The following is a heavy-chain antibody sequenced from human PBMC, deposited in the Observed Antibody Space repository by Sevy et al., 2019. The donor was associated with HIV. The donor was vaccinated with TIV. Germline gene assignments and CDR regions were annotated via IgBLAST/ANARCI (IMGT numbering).Heavy chain of an antibody. D-gene: IGHD2-15*01. CDR1: GFTFSSYG. CDR3: AGEWGSYCRGGSCYPGDAFDI. V-gene: IGHV3-33*01. CDR2: IWYDGSNK. Sequence: GGSLRLSCAASGFTFSSYGMHWVRQAPGKGLEWVAVIWYDGSNKYYADSVKGRFTISRDNSKNTLYLQMNSLRAEDKAVYYWAGEWGSYCRGGSCYPGDAFDIWGQGTMVTVSS. J-gene: IGHJ3*02.